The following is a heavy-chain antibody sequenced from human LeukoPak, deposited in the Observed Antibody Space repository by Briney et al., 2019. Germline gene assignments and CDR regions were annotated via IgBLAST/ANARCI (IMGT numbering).Heavy chain of an antibody. V-gene: IGHV4-30-4*08. J-gene: IGHJ4*02. CDR2: ISYSGTP. CDR1: GGSIDTADYY. D-gene: IGHD4-17*01. Sequence: SETLSLTXNVSGGSIDTADYYWTWISQPPGKGLQWIGYISYSGTPYYNPSLDSRVTISLDTSKNQFSLKLNSVTAADTAMYYCARDRYGDFEDYWGQGTLVTVSS. CDR3: ARDRYGDFEDY.